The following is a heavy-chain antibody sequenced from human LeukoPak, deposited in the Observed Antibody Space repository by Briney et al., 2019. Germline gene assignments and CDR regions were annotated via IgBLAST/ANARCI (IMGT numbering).Heavy chain of an antibody. V-gene: IGHV3-48*02. J-gene: IGHJ4*02. CDR3: ARDQPHSYYDYVWGSYRSYYFDY. CDR1: GFTFSSYS. D-gene: IGHD3-16*02. CDR2: IIISSSTI. Sequence: GGSLRLSCAASGFTFSSYSMNWVRQAPGKGLEGVSYIIISSSTIYYADSVKGRFTISRDNAKNSLYLQMNSLRDEDTAVYYCARDQPHSYYDYVWGSYRSYYFDYWGQGTLVTVSS.